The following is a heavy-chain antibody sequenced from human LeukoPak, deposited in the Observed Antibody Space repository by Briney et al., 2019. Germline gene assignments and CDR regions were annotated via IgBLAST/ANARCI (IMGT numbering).Heavy chain of an antibody. CDR3: ARDTYYDRNAFDI. CDR2: IYHSGST. D-gene: IGHD3-22*01. J-gene: IGHJ3*02. V-gene: IGHV4-38-2*02. CDR1: GYSISSGYY. Sequence: SETLSLTCAVSGYSISSGYYWGWIRQPPGKGLEWSGSIYHSGSTYYNPSLKSRVTISVDTSKNQFSLKLSSVTAADTAVYYCARDTYYDRNAFDIWGQGTMVTVSS.